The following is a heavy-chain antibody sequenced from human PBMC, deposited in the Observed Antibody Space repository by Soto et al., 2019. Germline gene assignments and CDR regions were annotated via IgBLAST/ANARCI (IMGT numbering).Heavy chain of an antibody. J-gene: IGHJ4*02. CDR3: ARSIHDFWSGYPQSFFDY. V-gene: IGHV3-64*02. Sequence: GGSLRLSCAASGFTFRTYAMHWVRQAPGKGLEYISAISSNGGSTFYADSVQGRFTISRDNSKNTLYLQVGSLRAEDMAVYYCARSIHDFWSGYPQSFFDYWGQGTLVTVSS. CDR2: ISSNGGST. D-gene: IGHD3-3*01. CDR1: GFTFRTYA.